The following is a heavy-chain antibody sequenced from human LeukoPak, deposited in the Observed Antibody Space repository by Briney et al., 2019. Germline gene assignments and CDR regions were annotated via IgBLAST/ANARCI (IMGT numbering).Heavy chain of an antibody. D-gene: IGHD6-19*01. CDR1: GFTFSSYG. CDR3: AKGGYSSGWYFDY. Sequence: GGSLRLSCAASGFTFSSYGMHWVRQAPGKGLEWVAVISYDGSNKYYADSVKGRFIISRDNSKNTLYLQMNSLRAEDTAVYYCAKGGYSSGWYFDYWGQGTLVTVSS. CDR2: ISYDGSNK. V-gene: IGHV3-30*18. J-gene: IGHJ4*02.